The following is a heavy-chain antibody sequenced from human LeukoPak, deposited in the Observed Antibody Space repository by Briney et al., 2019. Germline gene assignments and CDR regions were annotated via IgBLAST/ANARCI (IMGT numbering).Heavy chain of an antibody. CDR2: IYYSGDT. J-gene: IGHJ4*02. CDR1: GASISSGNYY. V-gene: IGHV4-39*07. CDR3: ATYRITGTDPDY. D-gene: IGHD1-20*01. Sequence: PSETLSLTCTVSGASISSGNYYWGWIRQPPGKGLEWLGSIYYSGDTYNNPPLKSRVTISVDTSKNQFSLKLSSVTAADTAVYYCATYRITGTDPDYWGQGTLVTVSS.